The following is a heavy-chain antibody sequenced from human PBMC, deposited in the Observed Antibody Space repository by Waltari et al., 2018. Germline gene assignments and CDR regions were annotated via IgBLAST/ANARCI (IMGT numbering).Heavy chain of an antibody. CDR3: ARAAGRRDAFDI. Sequence: QVQLVQSGAEVKKPGASVKVSCKASGYTFTSYYMHWVRKAPGQGLEWMGIINPSGGSTSYAQKFQGRVTMTRDTSTSTVYMELSSLRSEDTAVYYCARAAGRRDAFDIWGQGTMVTVSS. J-gene: IGHJ3*02. CDR2: INPSGGST. CDR1: GYTFTSYY. V-gene: IGHV1-46*01.